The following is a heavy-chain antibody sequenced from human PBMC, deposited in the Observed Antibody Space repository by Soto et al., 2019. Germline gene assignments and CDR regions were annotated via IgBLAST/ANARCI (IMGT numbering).Heavy chain of an antibody. D-gene: IGHD6-13*01. CDR3: AREGGPFAAAGTGYYGMDV. J-gene: IGHJ6*02. Sequence: SVKVSCKASGGTFSSYTISWVRQAPGQGLEWMGRIIPILGIANYAQKFQGRVTITADKSTSTAYMELSSLRAEDTAVYYCAREGGPFAAAGTGYYGMDVWGQGTTVTVSS. CDR2: IIPILGIA. CDR1: GGTFSSYT. V-gene: IGHV1-69*04.